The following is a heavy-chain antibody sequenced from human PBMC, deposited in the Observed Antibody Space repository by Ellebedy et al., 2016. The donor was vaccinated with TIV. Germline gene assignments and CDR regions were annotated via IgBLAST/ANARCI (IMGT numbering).Heavy chain of an antibody. CDR1: GFTFGDYA. CDR3: TSNPGAAGRGAWFDP. V-gene: IGHV3-49*03. CDR2: IGSKAYGGTT. J-gene: IGHJ5*02. Sequence: PGGSLRLSCTASGFTFGDYAMSWFRQAPGKGREWVGFIGSKAYGGTTEYAASVKGRFTITRDDSKSIAYLQMNSLKTEDTAVYYCTSNPGAAGRGAWFDPWGQGTLVTVSS. D-gene: IGHD6-13*01.